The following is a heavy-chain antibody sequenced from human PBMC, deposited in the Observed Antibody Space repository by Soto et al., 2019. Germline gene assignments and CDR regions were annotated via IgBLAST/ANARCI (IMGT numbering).Heavy chain of an antibody. D-gene: IGHD4-17*01. CDR2: IKSKTDGGTT. CDR3: TIEYGDYNYFDY. J-gene: IGHJ4*02. CDR1: GFTFSNAW. Sequence: EVQLVESGGGLVKPGGSLRLSCAASGFTFSNAWMSWVRQAPGKGLEWVGRIKSKTDGGTTDYAAPVKGRFTISRDDSKNTLYLQMNSLKTEDTAVYYCTIEYGDYNYFDYWGQGTLVTVSS. V-gene: IGHV3-15*01.